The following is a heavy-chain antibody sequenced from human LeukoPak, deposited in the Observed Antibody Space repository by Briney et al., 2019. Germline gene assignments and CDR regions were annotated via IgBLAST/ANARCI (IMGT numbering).Heavy chain of an antibody. J-gene: IGHJ3*02. CDR3: ARGVRAYRAFDI. V-gene: IGHV4-34*01. CDR1: GGSFSGYY. CDR2: INHSGST. D-gene: IGHD2-21*01. Sequence: PSETLSLTCAVYGGSFSGYYWSWIRQPPGKGLEWIGEINHSGSTNYNPSLKSRVTISVDTSKNQFSLKLSSVTAADTAVYYCARGVRAYRAFDIWGQGTMVTVSS.